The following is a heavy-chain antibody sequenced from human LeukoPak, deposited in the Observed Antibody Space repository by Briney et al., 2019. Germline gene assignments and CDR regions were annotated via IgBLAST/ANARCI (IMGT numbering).Heavy chain of an antibody. CDR3: ARDPVSWYYFDY. Sequence: GGSLRLSCAASGFTFSSYAMPWVRQAPGKGLEWVAVISYDGSNKYYADSVKGRFTISRDNSKNTLYLQMNSLRAEDTAVYYCARDPVSWYYFDYWGQGTLVTVSS. CDR2: ISYDGSNK. J-gene: IGHJ4*02. V-gene: IGHV3-30-3*01. D-gene: IGHD6-13*01. CDR1: GFTFSSYA.